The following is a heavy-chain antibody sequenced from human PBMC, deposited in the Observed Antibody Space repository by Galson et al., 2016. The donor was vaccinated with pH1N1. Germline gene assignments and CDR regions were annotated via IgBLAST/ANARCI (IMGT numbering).Heavy chain of an antibody. Sequence: ASGYTFTSYAMNWVRQAPGQGLEWMGWINTNTGNPTYAQGFTGRFVFSLDTSDSTTYLHISSLKAEDTAVYYCASPRPLLRYFDWLLPGGLDYWGQGTLVTVSS. CDR1: GYTFTSYA. D-gene: IGHD3-9*01. J-gene: IGHJ4*02. V-gene: IGHV7-4-1*02. CDR2: INTNTGNP. CDR3: ASPRPLLRYFDWLLPGGLDY.